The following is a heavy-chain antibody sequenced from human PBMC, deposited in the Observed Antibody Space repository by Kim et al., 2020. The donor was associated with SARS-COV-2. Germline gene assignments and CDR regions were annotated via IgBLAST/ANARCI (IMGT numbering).Heavy chain of an antibody. Sequence: SETLSLTCAVSGGSISSSNWWSWVRQPPGKGLEWIGEIYHSGSTNYNPSLKSRVTISVDKSKNQFSLKLSSVTAADTAVYYCARVGIAVAGTRFAFDIWGQGTMVTVSS. V-gene: IGHV4-4*02. CDR3: ARVGIAVAGTRFAFDI. J-gene: IGHJ3*02. D-gene: IGHD6-19*01. CDR2: IYHSGST. CDR1: GGSISSSNW.